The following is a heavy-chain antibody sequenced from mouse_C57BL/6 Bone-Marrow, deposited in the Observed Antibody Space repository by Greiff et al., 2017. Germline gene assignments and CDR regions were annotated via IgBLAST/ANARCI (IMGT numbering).Heavy chain of an antibody. V-gene: IGHV5-17*01. J-gene: IGHJ3*01. CDR2: ISSGSSTI. CDR1: GFTFSDYG. CDR3: ARTGYYAWFAY. D-gene: IGHD2-3*01. Sequence: EVMLVESGGGLVKPGGSLKLSCAASGFTFSDYGMHWVRQAPEKGLEWVAYISSGSSTIYYADTVKGRFTISRDNAKNTLFLQMNSLRSEDTAMYYCARTGYYAWFAYWGQGTLVTVSA.